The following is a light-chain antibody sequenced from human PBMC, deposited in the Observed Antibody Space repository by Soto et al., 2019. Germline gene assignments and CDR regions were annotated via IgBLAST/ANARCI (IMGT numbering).Light chain of an antibody. V-gene: IGKV1-5*01. Sequence: DIQMTQSPSTLSASVGDRVTITCRASQSINNWLAWYQLKPGKAPKLLIYDASTLQSGVPSSFSGSGSGTEFTLTISSLQPDDFAAYYCQRYATSSPTFGQGTKVEIK. CDR2: DAS. J-gene: IGKJ1*01. CDR1: QSINNW. CDR3: QRYATSSPT.